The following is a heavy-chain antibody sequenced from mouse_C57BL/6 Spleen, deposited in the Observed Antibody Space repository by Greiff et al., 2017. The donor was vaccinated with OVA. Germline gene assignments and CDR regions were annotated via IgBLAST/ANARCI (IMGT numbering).Heavy chain of an antibody. J-gene: IGHJ4*01. Sequence: QVQLQQSGPGLVQPSQRLSITCTVSGFSLTSYGVHWVRQSPGKGLAWLGVIWSGGSTDYNAAFISRLSISKDNSKSQVFFKMNSLQADDTAIYYCARDWSYAMDYWGQGTSVTVSS. D-gene: IGHD4-1*01. CDR3: ARDWSYAMDY. V-gene: IGHV2-2*01. CDR1: GFSLTSYG. CDR2: IWSGGST.